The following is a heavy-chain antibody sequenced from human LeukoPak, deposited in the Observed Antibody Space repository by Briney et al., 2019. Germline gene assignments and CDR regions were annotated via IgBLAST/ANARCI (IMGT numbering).Heavy chain of an antibody. D-gene: IGHD6-19*01. CDR1: GFSFSDYY. V-gene: IGHV3-11*01. J-gene: IGHJ4*02. CDR3: ARYRSGSNKGFDY. Sequence: GGSLRLSRVASGFSFSDYYMSWIRQAPETGLEWVSYISGSGSDMYYADSVEGRFTISRDNAKNSLSLQMNSLRAEDTAVYYCARYRSGSNKGFDYWGQGTPVTVSS. CDR2: ISGSGSDM.